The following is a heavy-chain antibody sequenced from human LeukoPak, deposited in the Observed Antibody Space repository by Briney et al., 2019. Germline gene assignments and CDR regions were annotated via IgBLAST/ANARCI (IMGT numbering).Heavy chain of an antibody. V-gene: IGHV1-18*01. D-gene: IGHD5-12*01. J-gene: IGHJ4*02. CDR3: ARDDSGYDQFDY. CDR2: ISAYNGNT. Sequence: ASVKVSCKASGYTFTSYGIRWVRQAPGQGLEWMGWISAYNGNTNYAQKLQGRVTMTTDTSTSTAYMELRSLRSDDTAVYYCARDDSGYDQFDYWGQGTLVTVSS. CDR1: GYTFTSYG.